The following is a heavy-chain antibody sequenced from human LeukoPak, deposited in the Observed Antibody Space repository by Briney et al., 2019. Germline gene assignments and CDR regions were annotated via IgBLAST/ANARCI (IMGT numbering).Heavy chain of an antibody. Sequence: SETLSLACAVYGGSFSGYYWSWIRRPPGKGLEWIGEINHSGSTNYNPSLKSRVTISVDTSKNQFSLKLSSVTAADTAVYYCARGLEQWLVSLGYWGQGTLVTVSS. CDR2: INHSGST. CDR3: ARGLEQWLVSLGY. CDR1: GGSFSGYY. V-gene: IGHV4-34*01. D-gene: IGHD6-19*01. J-gene: IGHJ4*02.